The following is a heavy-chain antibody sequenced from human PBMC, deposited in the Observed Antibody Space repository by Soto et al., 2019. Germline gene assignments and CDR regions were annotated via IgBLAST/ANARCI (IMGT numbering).Heavy chain of an antibody. D-gene: IGHD3-10*01. CDR2: IEHGGST. CDR3: ARAPMVRGVPLDFDY. J-gene: IGHJ4*02. V-gene: IGHV4-34*02. CDR1: GESFSGHY. Sequence: QVQLQQWCTRLLNPSETLSLTCAVFGESFSGHYWSWIRQTPGKGLEWIGEIEHGGSTNYNPSLKSRVRMSVDTTRKQFSLRLNSVIAADTAVYYCARAPMVRGVPLDFDYWGQGTLVTVSS.